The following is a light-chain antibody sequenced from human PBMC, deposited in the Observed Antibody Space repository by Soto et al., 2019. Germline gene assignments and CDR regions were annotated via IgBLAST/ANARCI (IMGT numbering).Light chain of an antibody. CDR1: SSNIGTDYD. J-gene: IGLJ3*02. Sequence: QSVLTQPPSVYGAPGQRVTISCTGSSSNIGTDYDVHWYQQLPGTAPKLLIYGNSNRPSGVPDRVSGSKSGTSASLAITGLQAEDEADYCCQSYDSSLSAVVFGGGTKVTVL. V-gene: IGLV1-40*01. CDR2: GNS. CDR3: QSYDSSLSAVV.